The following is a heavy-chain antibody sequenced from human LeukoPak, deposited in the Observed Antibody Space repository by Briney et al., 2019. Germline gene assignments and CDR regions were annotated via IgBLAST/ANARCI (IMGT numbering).Heavy chain of an antibody. CDR3: ARDRAGLSD. D-gene: IGHD3-16*02. CDR1: GRSISTSSYY. V-gene: IGHV4-39*07. Sequence: SETLSLTCTVSGRSISTSSYYWGWVRQPPGKGLEWIGNIFYSGSTYYSPSLKSRVTISLDTSRNQFSLKLSSVTAADTAVYYCARDRAGLSDWGQGTLVTVSS. CDR2: IFYSGST. J-gene: IGHJ4*02.